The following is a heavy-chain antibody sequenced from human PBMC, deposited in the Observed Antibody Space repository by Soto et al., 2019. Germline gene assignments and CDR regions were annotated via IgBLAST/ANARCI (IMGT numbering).Heavy chain of an antibody. CDR1: GGTFSSYA. CDR2: IIPIFGTA. Sequence: SVKVSCKASGGTFSSYAISWVRQAPGQGLEWMGGIIPIFGTANYAQKFQGRVTITADESTSTAYMELSSLRPEDTAVYYCARDSYYGSWSYYENDAFDIWGQGTMVTVSS. V-gene: IGHV1-69*13. D-gene: IGHD3-10*01. J-gene: IGHJ3*02. CDR3: ARDSYYGSWSYYENDAFDI.